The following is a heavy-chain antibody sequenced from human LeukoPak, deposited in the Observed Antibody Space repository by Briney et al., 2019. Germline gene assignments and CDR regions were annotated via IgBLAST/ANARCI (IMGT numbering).Heavy chain of an antibody. CDR2: ISGSGGST. J-gene: IGHJ4*02. CDR1: GFTFSSYA. Sequence: GGSLRLSCAASGFTFSSYAMSWVRQAPGKGLEWVSAISGSGGSTYYADSVKGRFTISRDNSKNTLYLQMNSLRAEDTAVYYCAKDLGYGGYSYGYFLDYWGQGTLVTVSS. D-gene: IGHD5-18*01. CDR3: AKDLGYGGYSYGYFLDY. V-gene: IGHV3-23*01.